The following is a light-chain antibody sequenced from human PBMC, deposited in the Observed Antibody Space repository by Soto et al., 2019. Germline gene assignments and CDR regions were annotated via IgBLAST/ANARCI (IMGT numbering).Light chain of an antibody. CDR2: RTS. Sequence: TQSVGALSLPPGERATLSCRASQSVSSSYLAWYQQKPGQAPRLLMFRTSSRATGFPARFSGSGSGTEFNLTISSLQSEDFGVYYCQQYNNWPRATFGGGTKVDNK. V-gene: IGKV3-15*01. J-gene: IGKJ4*01. CDR3: QQYNNWPRAT. CDR1: QSVSSSY.